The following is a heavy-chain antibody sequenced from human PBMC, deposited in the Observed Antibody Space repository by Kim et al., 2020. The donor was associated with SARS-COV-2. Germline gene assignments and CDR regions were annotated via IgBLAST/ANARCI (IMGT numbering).Heavy chain of an antibody. CDR2: ISGSGGSA. CDR1: GFTFSTYA. Sequence: GGSLRLSCAASGFTFSTYAMSWVRQAPGKGLEWVSAISGSGGSAYYADSVKGRFTISRDNSKNTLYVQMNRLRVEDTAVYYCALSQGTWDRWGQGTLVTV. CDR3: ALSQGTWDR. J-gene: IGHJ4*02. D-gene: IGHD1-1*01. V-gene: IGHV3-23*01.